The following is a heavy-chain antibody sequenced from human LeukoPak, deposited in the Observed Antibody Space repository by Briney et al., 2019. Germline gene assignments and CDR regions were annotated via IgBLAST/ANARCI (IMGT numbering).Heavy chain of an antibody. CDR2: VNHSGST. J-gene: IGHJ3*02. Sequence: SETLSLTCALYGGSPSVYYWSWSRPPPGGGREWSGEVNHSGSTTYNPSLKSRVTISVDTSKNQFSLKLSSVTAADTAVYYCARGGRAAVVVTAIRAFDIWGQGTMVTVSS. V-gene: IGHV4-34*01. CDR3: ARGGRAAVVVTAIRAFDI. D-gene: IGHD2-21*02. CDR1: GGSPSVYY.